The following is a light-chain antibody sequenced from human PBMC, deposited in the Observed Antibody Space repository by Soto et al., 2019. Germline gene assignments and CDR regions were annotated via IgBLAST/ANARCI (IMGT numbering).Light chain of an antibody. CDR2: AAS. CDR1: QTINSNS. V-gene: IGKV3-20*01. J-gene: IGKJ1*01. Sequence: IVLTQSPGTLSLSPGERTTLSCRASQTINSNSLAWYQQKPGQAPRLLIYAASNRATGIPDRFSGSGSGTLFSLTISRLVPEDFAVYYCHQYASSSAWTFGQGTKVDIK. CDR3: HQYASSSAWT.